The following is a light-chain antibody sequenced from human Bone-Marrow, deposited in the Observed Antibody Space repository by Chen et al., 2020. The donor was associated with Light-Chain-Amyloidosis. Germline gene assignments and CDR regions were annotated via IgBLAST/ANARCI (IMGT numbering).Light chain of an antibody. CDR1: NIGYTS. Sequence: SYVLNQPSSVSVATGQTATIACGGNNIGYTSVHWYQQTPGQAPLLVVYDDSDRPSGIPERLSGSNSGNTATLTISRVEAGDEADYYCQVWDRSSDRPVFGGGTKLTVL. CDR2: DDS. J-gene: IGLJ3*02. V-gene: IGLV3-21*02. CDR3: QVWDRSSDRPV.